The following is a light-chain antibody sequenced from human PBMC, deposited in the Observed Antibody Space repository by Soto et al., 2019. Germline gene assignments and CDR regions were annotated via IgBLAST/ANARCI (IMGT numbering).Light chain of an antibody. Sequence: SALTQPASVSGSPGQSIAISCTGTSNDVGSYNYVSWYQQHPGKAPKLMIYDVTNRPSGVSDRFSGSKSGNTASPTISGLQAEDEADYYCKSYTTSNTYVFGSGTKVTVL. CDR3: KSYTTSNTYV. V-gene: IGLV2-14*01. CDR2: DVT. CDR1: SNDVGSYNY. J-gene: IGLJ1*01.